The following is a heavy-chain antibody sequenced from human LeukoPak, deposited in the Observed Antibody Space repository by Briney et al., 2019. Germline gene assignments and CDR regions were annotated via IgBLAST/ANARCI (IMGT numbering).Heavy chain of an antibody. CDR3: ARARGYCGGTSCYNWLDP. Sequence: SETLSLTCTVSGGSISSDGYYWSWIRHHPGKGLEWIGYIYYSGSTYYNPSLKSRVIMSVDTSKNQFSLKLSSATAADTAVYYCARARGYCGGTSCYNWLDPWGQGTLVTVSS. D-gene: IGHD2-2*03. CDR1: GGSISSDGYY. CDR2: IYYSGST. V-gene: IGHV4-31*03. J-gene: IGHJ5*02.